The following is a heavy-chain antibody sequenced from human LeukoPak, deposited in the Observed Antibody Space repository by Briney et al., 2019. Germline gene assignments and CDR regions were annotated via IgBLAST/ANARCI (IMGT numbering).Heavy chain of an antibody. D-gene: IGHD2-15*01. V-gene: IGHV3-23*01. J-gene: IGHJ4*02. Sequence: GGSLRLPCAASGFTFSTYGMSWVRQAPGRGLDWVSTVSGSGVSTYYADSVKGRFTISRDNSKNTLYLQMNSLRAEDTAVYYCAKDLRVSGGDWGQGTLVTVSS. CDR1: GFTFSTYG. CDR3: AKDLRVSGGD. CDR2: VSGSGVST.